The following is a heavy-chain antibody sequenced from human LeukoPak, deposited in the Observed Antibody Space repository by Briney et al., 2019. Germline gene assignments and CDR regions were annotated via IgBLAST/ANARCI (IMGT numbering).Heavy chain of an antibody. Sequence: PSETLSLTCTVSGDSISSSSYYWGWIRQPPGKGLEWIGEINHSGSTNYNPSLKSRVTISVDTSKNQFSLKLSSVTAADTAVYYCARSNPGPSIVVVIRKQRESANFDYWGQGTLVTVSS. D-gene: IGHD3-22*01. CDR2: INHSGST. CDR1: GDSISSSSYY. V-gene: IGHV4-39*07. CDR3: ARSNPGPSIVVVIRKQRESANFDY. J-gene: IGHJ4*02.